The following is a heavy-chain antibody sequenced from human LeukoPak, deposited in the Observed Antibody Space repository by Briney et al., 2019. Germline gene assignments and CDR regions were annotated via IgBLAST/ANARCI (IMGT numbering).Heavy chain of an antibody. Sequence: VASVKVSCTASGYTFTSYDINWVRQATGQGLEWMGWMNPNSGNTGYAQKFQGRVTMTRNTSISTAYMELSSLRSEDTAVYYCARDQYYDYVWGSYRPRGDYGMDVWGQGTTVTVSS. CDR1: GYTFTSYD. CDR2: MNPNSGNT. CDR3: ARDQYYDYVWGSYRPRGDYGMDV. V-gene: IGHV1-8*01. D-gene: IGHD3-16*02. J-gene: IGHJ6*02.